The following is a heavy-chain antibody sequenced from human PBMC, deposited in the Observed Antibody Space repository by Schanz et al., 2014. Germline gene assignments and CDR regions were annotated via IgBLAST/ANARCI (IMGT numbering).Heavy chain of an antibody. J-gene: IGHJ6*03. Sequence: QVQLVESGGGLVKPGGSLRLSCAASGLTFSDYYMSWIRQAPGKGLEWVSYISSSSSYTNYADSVKGRFTISRDNAKNSLYLQMNSLRAEDTAVYYCARPSDSSWYMDVWGKGTTVTDSS. CDR1: GLTFSDYY. D-gene: IGHD2-21*02. CDR2: ISSSSSYT. CDR3: ARPSDSSWYMDV. V-gene: IGHV3-11*06.